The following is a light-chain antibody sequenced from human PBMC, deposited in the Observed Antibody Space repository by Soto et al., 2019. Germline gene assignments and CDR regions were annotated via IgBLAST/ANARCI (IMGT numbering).Light chain of an antibody. CDR3: QHFGGSSWT. CDR1: RGISNSY. V-gene: IGKV3-20*01. J-gene: IGKJ1*01. CDR2: GVS. Sequence: EIVLTQSPGTLSFSPGERATLSCRASRGISNSYLAWYQQKPGQAPRLLIYGVSSRATGIPDRFSGSGSGTDFTLTISRLEPEHFAAYYCQHFGGSSWTFGQGTKVEIK.